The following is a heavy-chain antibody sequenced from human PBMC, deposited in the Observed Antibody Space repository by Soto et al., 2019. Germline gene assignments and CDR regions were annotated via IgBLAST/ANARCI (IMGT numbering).Heavy chain of an antibody. CDR3: ANDIVVVPAAIGYYYYGMDV. V-gene: IGHV3-23*01. J-gene: IGHJ6*02. CDR1: GFTFSSYA. CDR2: ISGSGGST. Sequence: PGGSLRLSCAASGFTFSSYAMIWVRQAPGKGLEWVSAISGSGGSTYYADSVKGRFTISRDNSKNTLYLQMNSLRAEDTAVYYCANDIVVVPAAIGYYYYGMDVWGQGTTVTVSS. D-gene: IGHD2-2*02.